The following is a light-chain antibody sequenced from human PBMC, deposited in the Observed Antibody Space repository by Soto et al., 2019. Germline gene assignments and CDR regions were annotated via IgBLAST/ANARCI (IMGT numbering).Light chain of an antibody. J-gene: IGKJ4*01. Sequence: DIQMTQSPSSLSASVGDRVTITCRARQGISNYLAWYQQISGKVPKLLISAASTLQSGVPSRFSGSGSGADFTLTISSLQPEDVATYYCQKYTNVPTFGGGTKVEIK. CDR3: QKYTNVPT. CDR2: AAS. V-gene: IGKV1-27*01. CDR1: QGISNY.